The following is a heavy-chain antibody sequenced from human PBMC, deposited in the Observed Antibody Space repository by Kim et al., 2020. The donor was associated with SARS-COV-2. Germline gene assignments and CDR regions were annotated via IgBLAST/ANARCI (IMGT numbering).Heavy chain of an antibody. D-gene: IGHD3-22*01. CDR1: GYSFTSYW. Sequence: GESLKISCKGSGYSFTSYWISWVRQMPGKGLEWMGRIDPSDSYTNYSPSFQGHVTISADKSISTAYLQWSSLKASDTAMYYCARHIPTMIVVVNYYGMDVWGQGTTVTVSS. J-gene: IGHJ6*02. V-gene: IGHV5-10-1*01. CDR3: ARHIPTMIVVVNYYGMDV. CDR2: IDPSDSYT.